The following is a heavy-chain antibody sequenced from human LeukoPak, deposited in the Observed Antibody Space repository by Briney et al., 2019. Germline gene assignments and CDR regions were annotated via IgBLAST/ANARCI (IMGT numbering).Heavy chain of an antibody. CDR1: GYTFTSYG. CDR3: AREAIGYSYAKRFDY. V-gene: IGHV1-18*01. D-gene: IGHD5-18*01. Sequence: VASVSVSCTASGYTFTSYGISWVRQAPGQGLEWMGWISAYNGNTNYAQKLQGRVTMTTDTSTSTAYMVLRSLRSDDTAVYYCAREAIGYSYAKRFDYWGQGTLVTVSS. J-gene: IGHJ4*02. CDR2: ISAYNGNT.